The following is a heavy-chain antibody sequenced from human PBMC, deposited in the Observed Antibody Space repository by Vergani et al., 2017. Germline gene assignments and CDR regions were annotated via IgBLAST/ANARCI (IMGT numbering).Heavy chain of an antibody. CDR2: ICHTEDT. CDR1: GDSISSNNS. Sequence: QVQLQESGPGLVKPPGTLSLTCAVSGDSISSNNSWPWVRQPPGKGLEWIGEICHTEDTKYSPSLKSRVTVSVDESRNLFSLRLNSVTAAATAVYYCATIGYRRWGYYFDYWGQGILVTVSS. V-gene: IGHV4-4*03. J-gene: IGHJ4*02. CDR3: ATIGYRRWGYYFDY. D-gene: IGHD2-2*02.